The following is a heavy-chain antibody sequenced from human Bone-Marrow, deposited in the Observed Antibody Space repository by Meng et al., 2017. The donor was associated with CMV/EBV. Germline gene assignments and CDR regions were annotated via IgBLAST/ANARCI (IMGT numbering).Heavy chain of an antibody. CDR2: IWYDGSNK. CDR3: AREGHEARRYCSSTSCYGLGPNYYYYGMDV. J-gene: IGHJ6*02. CDR1: GFTFSSYG. V-gene: IGHV3-33*01. Sequence: GESLKISCAASGFTFSSYGMHWVRQAPGKGLDWVAVIWYDGSNKYYADSVKGRFTISRDNSKNTLYLQMNSLRAEDTAVYYCAREGHEARRYCSSTSCYGLGPNYYYYGMDVWGQGTTVTVSS. D-gene: IGHD2-2*01.